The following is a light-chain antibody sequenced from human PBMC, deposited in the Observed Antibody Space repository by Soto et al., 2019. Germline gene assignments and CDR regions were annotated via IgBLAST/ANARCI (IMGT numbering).Light chain of an antibody. Sequence: IVMTQTPDSLAVSLGERATINCKSSQSVLLTSNNKNYLAWYQQKPGQPHKLLIYWAYTRESGVPDRFSASGSGTDFTLTITSLQAQDVAVYYCKQYYSTPSTFGQGTRLEIK. CDR3: KQYYSTPST. V-gene: IGKV4-1*01. CDR1: QSVLLTSNNKNY. J-gene: IGKJ5*01. CDR2: WAY.